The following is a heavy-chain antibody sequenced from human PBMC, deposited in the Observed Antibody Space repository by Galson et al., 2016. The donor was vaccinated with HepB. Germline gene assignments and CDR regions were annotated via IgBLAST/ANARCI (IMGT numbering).Heavy chain of an antibody. CDR3: ARIDCSTTNCYNFDF. CDR1: GYSFTSYW. D-gene: IGHD2-2*02. V-gene: IGHV5-51*01. CDR2: IYPGDSDV. Sequence: QSGAEVKKPGESLKISCKASGYSFTSYWIAWVRQMPGKGLEWMGIIYPGDSDVVYSPAFQGQVTISADKSATTAYLQWSSLEASDTAMYFCARIDCSTTNCYNFDFWGQGTLLTVSS. J-gene: IGHJ4*02.